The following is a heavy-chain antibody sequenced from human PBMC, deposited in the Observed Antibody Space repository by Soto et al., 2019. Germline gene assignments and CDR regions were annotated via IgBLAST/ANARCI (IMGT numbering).Heavy chain of an antibody. CDR3: ARDLMVRGVAPYRGYFFDS. CDR1: GGSISNIYW. J-gene: IGHJ4*02. Sequence: SETLSLTCAVSGGSISNIYWWSWVRQPPGKGLEWIGEISQSGTTDYKPSLKSRVTIDKSKNEFSLRMTSVTAADTAIYYCARDLMVRGVAPYRGYFFDSWGQGKLVTVSS. D-gene: IGHD3-10*01. V-gene: IGHV4-4*02. CDR2: ISQSGTT.